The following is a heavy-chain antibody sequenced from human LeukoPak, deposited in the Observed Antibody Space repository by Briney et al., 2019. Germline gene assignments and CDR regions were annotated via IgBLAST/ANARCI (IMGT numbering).Heavy chain of an antibody. CDR1: GGSISSYY. CDR2: IYTSGST. V-gene: IGHV4-4*07. Sequence: SETLSLTCTVSGGSISSYYWSWIRQPPGKGLEWIGRIYTSGSTNYNPSLKSRVTISVDTSKNQFSLKLSSVTAADTAVYYCASPGGLYYYDSSGLLWYFQHWGQGTLVTVSS. J-gene: IGHJ1*01. D-gene: IGHD3-22*01. CDR3: ASPGGLYYYDSSGLLWYFQH.